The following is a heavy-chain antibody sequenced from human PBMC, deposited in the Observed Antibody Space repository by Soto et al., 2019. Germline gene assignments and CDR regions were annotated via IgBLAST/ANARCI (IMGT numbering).Heavy chain of an antibody. D-gene: IGHD3-22*01. CDR2: IYYSGST. CDR1: GDSMTSCDYS. Sequence: PSETLSLTCTVSGDSMTSCDYSWSWIRHHPGKGLDWIGYIYYSGSTYYNPSLKSRVTISVDTSKNQFSLKLSSVTAADTAVYYCASSQKRITMILFDYWGQGPLVTVSS. J-gene: IGHJ4*02. V-gene: IGHV4-31*03. CDR3: ASSQKRITMILFDY.